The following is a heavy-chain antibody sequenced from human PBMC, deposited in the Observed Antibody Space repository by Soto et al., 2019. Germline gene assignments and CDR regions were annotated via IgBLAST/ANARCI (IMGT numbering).Heavy chain of an antibody. V-gene: IGHV3-53*01. CDR1: GFTVSSNY. J-gene: IGHJ6*02. CDR2: IYSGGST. CDR3: ARAKTRLTGTTRRYYYYYGMDV. Sequence: HPGGSLRLSCAAPGFTVSSNYMSWVRQAPGKGLEWVSVIYSGGSTYYADSVKGRFTISRDNSKNTLYLQMNSLRAEDTAVYYCARAKTRLTGTTRRYYYYYGMDVWGQGTTVT. D-gene: IGHD1-20*01.